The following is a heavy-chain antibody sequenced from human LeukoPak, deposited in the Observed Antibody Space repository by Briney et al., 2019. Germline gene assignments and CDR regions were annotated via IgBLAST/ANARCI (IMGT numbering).Heavy chain of an antibody. CDR1: GFTFSSYA. J-gene: IGHJ4*02. CDR3: AKAAEFYSSGADFDY. D-gene: IGHD6-25*01. CDR2: ISGDGGNK. V-gene: IGHV3-23*01. Sequence: GGSLRLSCAASGFTFSSYAMSWVRQAPGKGLEWVSAISGDGGNKYYADSVKGRFAISRDNAKNTLYLQMNSLRAEDTAVYYCAKAAEFYSSGADFDYWGQGTLVTVSS.